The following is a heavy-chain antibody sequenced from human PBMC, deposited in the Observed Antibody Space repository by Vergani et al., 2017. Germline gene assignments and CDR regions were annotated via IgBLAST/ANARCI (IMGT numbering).Heavy chain of an antibody. Sequence: QVTLKESGPALVKPTQTLTLTCTFSGFSLSTSRMRVSWIRQPPGKALVWLARIDWDDDKFYSTSLKTRLTISKDTSKNQVVLTMTNMDPVDTATYYCARSSNWGSTGFDYWGQGTLVTVSS. CDR1: GFSLSTSRMR. CDR3: ARSSNWGSTGFDY. D-gene: IGHD7-27*01. V-gene: IGHV2-70*04. CDR2: IDWDDDK. J-gene: IGHJ4*02.